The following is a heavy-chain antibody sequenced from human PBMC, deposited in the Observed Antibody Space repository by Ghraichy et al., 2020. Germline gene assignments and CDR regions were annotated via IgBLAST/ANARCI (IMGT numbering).Heavy chain of an antibody. CDR3: ARGSQYYYDSSGYYVGYFQH. V-gene: IGHV3-30*04. D-gene: IGHD3-22*01. CDR1: GFTFSSYA. J-gene: IGHJ1*01. Sequence: SLRLSCAASGFTFSSYAMHWVRQAPGKGLEWVAVISYDGSNKYYADSVKGRFTISRDNSKNTLYLQMNSLRAEDTAVYYCARGSQYYYDSSGYYVGYFQHWGQGTLVTVSS. CDR2: ISYDGSNK.